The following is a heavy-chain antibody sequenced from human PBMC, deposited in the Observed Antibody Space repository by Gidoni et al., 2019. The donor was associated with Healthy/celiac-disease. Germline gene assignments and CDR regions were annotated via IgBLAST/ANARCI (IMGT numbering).Heavy chain of an antibody. D-gene: IGHD6-19*01. V-gene: IGHV1-2*04. CDR1: GYTFTGYY. CDR3: ARLRYSSGWDFDY. CDR2: INPNRGGT. Sequence: QVQLVQSGAEVKKPGASVKVSCKASGYTFTGYYMHWVRQAPGQGLEWMGWINPNRGGTNYAQKFQGWVTMTRDTSISTAYMELSRLRSDDTAVYYCARLRYSSGWDFDYWGQGTLVTVSS. J-gene: IGHJ4*02.